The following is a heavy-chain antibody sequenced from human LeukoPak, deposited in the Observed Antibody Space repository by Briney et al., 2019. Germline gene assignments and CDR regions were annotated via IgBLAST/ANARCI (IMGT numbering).Heavy chain of an antibody. CDR1: GGSISSYY. CDR3: ARTKYSGSLYYYYYYMDV. J-gene: IGHJ6*03. V-gene: IGHV4-59*01. Sequence: SETLSLTCTVSGGSISSYYWSWIRQPPGKGLEWIGYIYYSGSTNYNPSLKSRVTISVDTSKNQFSLKLSSVTAADTAVYYCARTKYSGSLYYYYYYMDVWGKGTTVIISS. CDR2: IYYSGST. D-gene: IGHD1-26*01.